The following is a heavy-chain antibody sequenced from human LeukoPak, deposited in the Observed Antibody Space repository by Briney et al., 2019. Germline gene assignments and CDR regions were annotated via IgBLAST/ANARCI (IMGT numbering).Heavy chain of an antibody. D-gene: IGHD3-16*01. CDR3: ARYSKYLSGLGY. CDR2: ISGSGGST. J-gene: IGHJ4*02. CDR1: GFTFSSYA. V-gene: IGHV3-23*01. Sequence: GGSLRLSCAASGFTFSSYAMSWVRQAPGKGLEWVSAISGSGGSTYYADSVKGRFTISRDNSKSTLYLQMNSLRAEDTAVYYCARYSKYLSGLGYWGQGTLVTVSS.